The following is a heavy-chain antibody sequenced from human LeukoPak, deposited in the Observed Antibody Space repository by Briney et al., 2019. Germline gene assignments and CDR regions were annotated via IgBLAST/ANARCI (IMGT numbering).Heavy chain of an antibody. D-gene: IGHD6-19*01. J-gene: IGHJ4*02. V-gene: IGHV1-2*02. Sequence: ASVKVSCKASGYTFTSYDINWVRQATGQGLEWMGWMNPNSGGTNYAQKFQGRVTMTRDTSISTAYMELSRLRSDDTAVYYCARAVAGRERKIDYWGQGTLVTVSS. CDR1: GYTFTSYD. CDR2: MNPNSGGT. CDR3: ARAVAGRERKIDY.